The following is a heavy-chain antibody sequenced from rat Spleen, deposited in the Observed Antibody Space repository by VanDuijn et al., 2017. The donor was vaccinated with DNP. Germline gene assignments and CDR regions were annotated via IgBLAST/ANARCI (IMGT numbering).Heavy chain of an antibody. J-gene: IGHJ3*01. V-gene: IGHV5-19*01. CDR3: ARVTIAAISAHWFAY. CDR2: SSPGGGST. D-gene: IGHD1-2*01. CDR1: GFTFSNYG. Sequence: EVQLVESGGGLVQPGRSLKLSCAASGFTFSNYGMHWLRQAPPKGLAWVASSSPGGGSTHYRDSVKGRVTVSRDNAKSTLYLQMDSLRSEDTATYYCARVTIAAISAHWFAYWGQGTRVTVSS.